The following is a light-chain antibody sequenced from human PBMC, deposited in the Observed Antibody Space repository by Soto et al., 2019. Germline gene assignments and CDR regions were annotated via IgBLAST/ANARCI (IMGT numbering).Light chain of an antibody. V-gene: IGKV3-11*01. J-gene: IGKJ5*01. CDR1: QSVSSY. Sequence: EIVLTQSPATLSLSPEERATLSCRASQSVSSYLAWYQQKPGQAPRLLIYDASNRATGIPARFSGSGSGTDFTLTIISLEPEDFAVYYCQQRSNWLITFGQGTRLEIK. CDR3: QQRSNWLIT. CDR2: DAS.